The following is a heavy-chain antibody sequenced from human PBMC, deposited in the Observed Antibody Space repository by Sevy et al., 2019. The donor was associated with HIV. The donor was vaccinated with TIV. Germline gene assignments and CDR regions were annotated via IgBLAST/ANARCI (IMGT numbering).Heavy chain of an antibody. CDR3: AKFERPRVDIVVTTGAYYYYGMDV. Sequence: GGSLRLSCAASGFTFSSYAMSWVRQAPGKGLEWVSAISGSGGSTYYADSVKGRFTISRDNSKNTLYLQMNSLRAADMAVYYCAKFERPRVDIVVTTGAYYYYGMDVWGQGTTVTVSS. V-gene: IGHV3-23*01. CDR2: ISGSGGST. CDR1: GFTFSSYA. J-gene: IGHJ6*02. D-gene: IGHD5-12*01.